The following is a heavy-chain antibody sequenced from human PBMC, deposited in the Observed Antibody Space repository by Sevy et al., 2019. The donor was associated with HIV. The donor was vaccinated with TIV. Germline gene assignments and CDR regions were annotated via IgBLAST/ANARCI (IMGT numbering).Heavy chain of an antibody. CDR1: GFTFTSYS. CDR2: ISSYIYI. J-gene: IGHJ4*02. Sequence: GGSLRLSCEASGFTFTSYSMNWVRQAPGKGLEWVSSISSYIYISYADSVKGRFTVSRDNAKNSLYLQMSSLRAEDMAVYYCARDAGNYFDYWGQGTLVTVSS. CDR3: ARDAGNYFDY. V-gene: IGHV3-21*01.